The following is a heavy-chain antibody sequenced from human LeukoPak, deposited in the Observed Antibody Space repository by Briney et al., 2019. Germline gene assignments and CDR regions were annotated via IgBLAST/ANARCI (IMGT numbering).Heavy chain of an antibody. D-gene: IGHD2-15*01. Sequence: GGSLRLSCAASGLTFSDYYMSWTRPAPGKGLEWDSYISSSGCSIYYAVSVKRRFTISRDTAKNSLYLQMNSLRAEDTAVYYCARVPPSSGAFDYWGQGTLVSVSP. CDR1: GLTFSDYY. CDR3: ARVPPSSGAFDY. J-gene: IGHJ4*02. CDR2: ISSSGCSI. V-gene: IGHV3-11*01.